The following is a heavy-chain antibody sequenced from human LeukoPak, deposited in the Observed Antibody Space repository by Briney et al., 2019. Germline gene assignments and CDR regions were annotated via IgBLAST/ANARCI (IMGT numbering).Heavy chain of an antibody. V-gene: IGHV3-7*05. J-gene: IGHJ4*02. CDR1: GFTFSAFW. Sequence: GGSLRLSCAASGFTFSAFWMSWVRQAPGEGLEWVANINLDGSEKYYVDSVKGRFTISRDNAKNSLYLQMNSLGTEDTAVYYCAKDRQSRGSLGFDYWGQGALVTVSS. CDR3: AKDRQSRGSLGFDY. CDR2: INLDGSEK. D-gene: IGHD3-22*01.